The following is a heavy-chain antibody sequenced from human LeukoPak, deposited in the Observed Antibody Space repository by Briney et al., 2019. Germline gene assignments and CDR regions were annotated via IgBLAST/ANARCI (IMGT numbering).Heavy chain of an antibody. Sequence: ASVKVSCKVSGYTLTELSMHWVRQAPGEGLEWMGGFDPEDGETIYAQKFQGRVTMTEDTSTDTAYMELSSLRSEDTAVYYCATQTYYYDSRCFQHWGQGTLVTVSS. CDR3: ATQTYYYDSRCFQH. V-gene: IGHV1-24*01. CDR2: FDPEDGET. CDR1: GYTLTELS. D-gene: IGHD3-22*01. J-gene: IGHJ1*01.